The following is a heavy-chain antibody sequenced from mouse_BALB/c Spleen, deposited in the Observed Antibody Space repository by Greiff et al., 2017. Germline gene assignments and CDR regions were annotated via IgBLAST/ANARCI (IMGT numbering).Heavy chain of an antibody. CDR2: ISSGGST. CDR1: GFTFSSYA. J-gene: IGHJ4*01. Sequence: EVQGVESGGGLVKPGGSLKLSCAASGFTFSSYAMSWVRQTPEKRLEWVASISSGGSTYYPDSVKGRFTISRDNARNILYLQMSSLRSEDTAMYYCARPNYYGSRHYAMDYWGQGTSVTVSS. D-gene: IGHD1-1*01. CDR3: ARPNYYGSRHYAMDY. V-gene: IGHV5-6-5*01.